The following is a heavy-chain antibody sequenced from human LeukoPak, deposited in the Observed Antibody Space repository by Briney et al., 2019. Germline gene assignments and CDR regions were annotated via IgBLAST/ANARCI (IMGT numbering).Heavy chain of an antibody. J-gene: IGHJ4*02. CDR2: IDPSSGGT. V-gene: IGHV1-2*02. CDR3: ARGPYYDSSGYWAD. CDR1: GYRFTGYY. Sequence: ASVKVSCKASGYRFTGYYMHWVRQAPGQGLERMGWIDPSSGGTNYAQKFQGRVTVTRDTSISTAYMELSRLRSDDTAVYYCARGPYYDSSGYWADWGQGTLVTVSS. D-gene: IGHD3-22*01.